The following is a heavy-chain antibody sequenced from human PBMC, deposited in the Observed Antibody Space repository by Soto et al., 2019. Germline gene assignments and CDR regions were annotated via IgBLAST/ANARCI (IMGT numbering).Heavy chain of an antibody. V-gene: IGHV3-9*01. Sequence: EVHLVESGGGLVQPGRSLTPSCVASGFTFDDYAMYWVRQAPGRGPEWVSGVSWSGTNIAYADSVKGRFTISRDNAKNTLYLQMNSLRADDTALYYCAKGGSAALISAAGTGNWFDPWGQGSLVTVSS. D-gene: IGHD6-13*01. CDR3: AKGGSAALISAAGTGNWFDP. CDR1: GFTFDDYA. CDR2: VSWSGTNI. J-gene: IGHJ5*02.